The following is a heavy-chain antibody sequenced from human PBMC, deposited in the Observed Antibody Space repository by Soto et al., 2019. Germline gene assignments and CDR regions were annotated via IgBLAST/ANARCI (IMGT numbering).Heavy chain of an antibody. CDR2: ISAYNGNT. J-gene: IGHJ5*02. CDR3: ARGKRFGELFIGWFAP. V-gene: IGHV1-18*04. Sequence: QVQLVQSGAEVKKPGASVKVSCKASGYTFTSYGISWVRQAPGQGLEWMGWISAYNGNTNYAQKLQGRVTMTTDTPTSRVYRGLRSLRSDDTAVYYCARGKRFGELFIGWFAPWGQGTLVTVSS. D-gene: IGHD3-10*01. CDR1: GYTFTSYG.